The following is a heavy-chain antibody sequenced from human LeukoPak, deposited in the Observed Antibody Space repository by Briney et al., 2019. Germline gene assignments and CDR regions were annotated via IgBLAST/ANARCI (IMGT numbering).Heavy chain of an antibody. CDR2: INPNSGGT. J-gene: IGHJ3*02. Sequence: ASVKVSCKASRYTFTGYYMHWVRQAPGQGLEWMGRINPNSGGTNYAQKFQGRVTMTRDTSISTAYMELSRLRSDDTAVYYCARALWFGEFDAFDIWGQGTMVTVSS. CDR3: ARALWFGEFDAFDI. D-gene: IGHD3-10*01. V-gene: IGHV1-2*06. CDR1: RYTFTGYY.